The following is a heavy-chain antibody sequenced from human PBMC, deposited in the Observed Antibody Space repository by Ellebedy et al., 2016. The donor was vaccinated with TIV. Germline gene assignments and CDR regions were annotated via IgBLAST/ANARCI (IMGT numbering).Heavy chain of an antibody. V-gene: IGHV1-8*01. D-gene: IGHD2-21*02. CDR3: ARDPIAGDPSKRYGMDV. J-gene: IGHJ6*02. CDR2: MNPNSGNT. Sequence: ASVKVSCXASGYTFTSYDINWVRQATGQGLEWMGWMNPNSGNTGYAQKFQGRVTMTRNTSISTAYMELSSLRSEDTAVYYCARDPIAGDPSKRYGMDVWGQGTTVTVSS. CDR1: GYTFTSYD.